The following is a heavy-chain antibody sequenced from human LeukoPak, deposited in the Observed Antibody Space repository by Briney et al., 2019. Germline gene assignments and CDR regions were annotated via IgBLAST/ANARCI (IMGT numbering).Heavy chain of an antibody. J-gene: IGHJ5*02. D-gene: IGHD2-8*01. V-gene: IGHV3-23*01. CDR1: GFLFSRCA. CDR2: IRGAGDIA. CDR3: AKVKSSLTLIGA. Sequence: PGGSLRLSCAASGFLFSRCAMSWVRQAPGKGLEWVSSIRGAGDIAHYAESVKGRFTISRDNSGNTLYVQMDSLRAEDTAVYYCAKVKSSLTLIGAWGQGTLVTVSS.